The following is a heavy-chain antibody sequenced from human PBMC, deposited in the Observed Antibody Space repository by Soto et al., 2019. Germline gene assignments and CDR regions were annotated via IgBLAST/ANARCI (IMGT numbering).Heavy chain of an antibody. CDR3: ARDHDSSGWYDAFDI. Sequence: EVQLVESGGGLVQPGGSLRLSCAASGFTFSSYSMNWVRQAPGKGLEWVSYISSSSSTIYYADSVKGRFTISRDNAKNLLYLQMNSLRDEDTAVYYCARDHDSSGWYDAFDIWGQGTMVTVSS. CDR1: GFTFSSYS. V-gene: IGHV3-48*02. CDR2: ISSSSSTI. J-gene: IGHJ3*02. D-gene: IGHD6-19*01.